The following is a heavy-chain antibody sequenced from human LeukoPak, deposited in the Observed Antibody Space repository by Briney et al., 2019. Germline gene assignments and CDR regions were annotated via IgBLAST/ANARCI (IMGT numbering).Heavy chain of an antibody. V-gene: IGHV1-2*02. CDR2: INPNSGGT. CDR1: GYTFTGYY. D-gene: IGHD5-24*01. Sequence: ASVKVSCKASGYTFTGYYMHWVRQAPGQGLEWMGWINPNSGGTNYAQKFQGRVTMTRDKSISTAYLQWSSLKASDTAVYYCARGSDMATITYSYWGQGTLVTVSS. CDR3: ARGSDMATITYSY. J-gene: IGHJ4*02.